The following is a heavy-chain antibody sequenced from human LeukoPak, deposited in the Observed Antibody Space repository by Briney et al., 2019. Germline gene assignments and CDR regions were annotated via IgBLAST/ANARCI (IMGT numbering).Heavy chain of an antibody. CDR1: GFTFSSYD. CDR3: ARGTGSLGEAGYYYYGMDV. D-gene: IGHD3-10*01. J-gene: IGHJ6*02. Sequence: PGGSLRLSCAASGFTFSSYDMHWVRQATGKGLEWVSAIGTAGDTYYPGSVKGRFTISRENAKNSLYLQMNSLRAEDTAVYYCARGTGSLGEAGYYYYGMDVWGQGTTVTVSS. CDR2: IGTAGDT. V-gene: IGHV3-13*01.